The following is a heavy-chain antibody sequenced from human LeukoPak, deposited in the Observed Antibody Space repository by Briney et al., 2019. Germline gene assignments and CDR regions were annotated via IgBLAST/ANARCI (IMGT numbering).Heavy chain of an antibody. CDR1: GFTFGDYA. CDR3: AKDLLVGYCSSTSCYRAFDY. J-gene: IGHJ4*02. D-gene: IGHD2-2*01. Sequence: GGSLRLSCTASGFTFGDYAMSWVRQAPGKGLEWAAFIRYDGSNKYYADSVKGRFTISRDNSKNTLYLQMNSLRAEDTAVYYCAKDLLVGYCSSTSCYRAFDYWGQGTLVTVSS. V-gene: IGHV3-30*02. CDR2: IRYDGSNK.